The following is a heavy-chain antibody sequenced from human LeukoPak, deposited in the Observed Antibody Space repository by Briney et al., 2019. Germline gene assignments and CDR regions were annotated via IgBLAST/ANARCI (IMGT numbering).Heavy chain of an antibody. V-gene: IGHV3-7*01. D-gene: IGHD3-10*01. CDR1: GFTFSSYS. Sequence: HPGGSLRLSCAASGFTFSSYSMNWVRQAPGKGLEWVANIKQDGSEKYYVDCVKGRFTSSRDNAKNSMYLQMNSLRAEDTAVYYCASDYGSGSYYDYWGQGTLVTV. CDR2: IKQDGSEK. J-gene: IGHJ4*02. CDR3: ASDYGSGSYYDY.